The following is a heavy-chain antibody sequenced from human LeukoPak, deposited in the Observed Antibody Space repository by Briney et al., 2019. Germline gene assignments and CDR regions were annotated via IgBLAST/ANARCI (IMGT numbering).Heavy chain of an antibody. Sequence: PSETLSLTCTVSGGSISSSSYYWGWIRQPPGKGLEWIGSIYYSGSTYYNPSLKSRVTISVDTSKNQFSLKLSSMTAADTAVYYCARQGSIAPPYWGQGTLVTVSS. CDR3: ARQGSIAPPY. CDR2: IYYSGST. J-gene: IGHJ4*02. CDR1: GGSISSSSYY. D-gene: IGHD6-6*01. V-gene: IGHV4-39*01.